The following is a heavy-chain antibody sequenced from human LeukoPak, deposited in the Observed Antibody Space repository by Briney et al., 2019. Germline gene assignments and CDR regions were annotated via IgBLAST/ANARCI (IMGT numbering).Heavy chain of an antibody. Sequence: PSETLSLTRTVSGGSISSYYWSWIRQPPGKGLEWTGYIYYSGSTNYNPSLKSRVTISVDTSKNQFSLKLSSVTAADTAVYYCARAIEDTASSNWFDPWGQGTLVTVSS. D-gene: IGHD5-18*01. CDR1: GGSISSYY. V-gene: IGHV4-59*01. J-gene: IGHJ5*02. CDR2: IYYSGST. CDR3: ARAIEDTASSNWFDP.